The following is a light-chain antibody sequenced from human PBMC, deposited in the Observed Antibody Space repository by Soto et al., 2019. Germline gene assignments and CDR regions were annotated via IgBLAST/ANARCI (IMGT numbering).Light chain of an antibody. CDR3: AAWDDSLSGRV. Sequence: QSVLTQPPSASGTPGQRVTISCSGSSSNIGSNYVYWYQQLPGTAPKLLIFRNSQRPSGVPDRFSGSKSDTSASLAISGLRSEDEADYYCAAWDDSLSGRVFGGGTQLTVL. J-gene: IGLJ3*02. CDR1: SSNIGSNY. CDR2: RNS. V-gene: IGLV1-47*01.